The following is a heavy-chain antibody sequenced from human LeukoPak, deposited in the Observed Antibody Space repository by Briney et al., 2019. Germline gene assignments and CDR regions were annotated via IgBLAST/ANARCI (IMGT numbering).Heavy chain of an antibody. CDR1: GFTFVDSA. V-gene: IGHV3-9*01. CDR2: ISWNSGSI. D-gene: IGHD1-1*01. J-gene: IGHJ3*02. Sequence: PGGSLRLSCAASGFTFVDSAMHWVRQAPGKGLEWVSGISWNSGSISYADSVEGRFTISRDNAKNSLYVQMKSLRAEDTALYYCAKDLLERPLHAFGIWGQGTMVTVSS. CDR3: AKDLLERPLHAFGI.